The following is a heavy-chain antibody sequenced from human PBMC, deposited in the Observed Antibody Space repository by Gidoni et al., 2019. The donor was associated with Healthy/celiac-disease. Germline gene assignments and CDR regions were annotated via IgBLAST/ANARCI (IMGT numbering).Heavy chain of an antibody. CDR3: ARWFDWSYGIDY. Sequence: QVQLQESGPGLVKPSETLSLTCTVSGGSISSYYWSWIRQPPGKGLEWIGYIYYSGSTNYNPSLKSRVTISVDTSKNQFPLKLSSVTAADTAVYYCARWFDWSYGIDYWGQGTLVTVSS. J-gene: IGHJ4*02. D-gene: IGHD3-9*01. V-gene: IGHV4-59*01. CDR2: IYYSGST. CDR1: GGSISSYY.